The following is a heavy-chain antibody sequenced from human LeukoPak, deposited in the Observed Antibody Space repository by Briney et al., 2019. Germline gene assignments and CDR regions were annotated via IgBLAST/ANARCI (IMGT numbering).Heavy chain of an antibody. J-gene: IGHJ4*02. CDR2: IWYDGSNK. Sequence: GGSLRLSCAASGFTFSSYWMSWVRQAPGKGLEWVAVIWYDGSNKYYADSVKGRFTISRDNSKNTLYLQMNSLRAEDTAVYYCARGRSVAGFFDYWGQGTLVTVSS. V-gene: IGHV3-33*08. D-gene: IGHD6-19*01. CDR1: GFTFSSYW. CDR3: ARGRSVAGFFDY.